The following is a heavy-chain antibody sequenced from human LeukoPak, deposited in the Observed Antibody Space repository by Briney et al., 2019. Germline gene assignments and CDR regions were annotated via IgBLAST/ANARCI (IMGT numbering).Heavy chain of an antibody. CDR3: ARLSAMVRGVWDWFGP. CDR2: IYYSGST. J-gene: IGHJ5*02. Sequence: SETLSLTCTVSGGSISSSSYYWGWIRQPPGKGLEWIGSIYYSGSTYYNPSLKSRVTISVDTSKNQFSLKLSSVTAANTAVYYCARLSAMVRGVWDWFGPWGQGTLVTVSS. D-gene: IGHD3-10*01. CDR1: GGSISSSSYY. V-gene: IGHV4-39*01.